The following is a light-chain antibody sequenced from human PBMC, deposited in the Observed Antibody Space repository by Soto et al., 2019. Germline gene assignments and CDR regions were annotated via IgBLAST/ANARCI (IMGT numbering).Light chain of an antibody. J-gene: IGKJ1*01. V-gene: IGKV1-27*01. Sequence: DSQMTQSPSSLSASVGDRVTITCRASQAINIYLAWYQQKPGKVPKLLIYGASTLRSGVPSRFSGSGTGTEFTLTISSLQPEDVATYYCQKYYSAPWTFGQGTKVDIK. CDR1: QAINIY. CDR3: QKYYSAPWT. CDR2: GAS.